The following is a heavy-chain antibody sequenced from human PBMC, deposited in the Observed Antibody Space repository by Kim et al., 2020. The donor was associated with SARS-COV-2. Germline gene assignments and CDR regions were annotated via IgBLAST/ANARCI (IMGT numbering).Heavy chain of an antibody. D-gene: IGHD3-22*01. Sequence: GGSLRLSCAASGFTFDDYAMHWVRQAPGKGLEWVSGISWNSGSIGYADSVKGRFTISRDNAKNSLYLQMNSLRAEDTALYYCAKDISSGDVYDSSGYYLRAPAFDIWGQGTMVTVSS. CDR2: ISWNSGSI. CDR1: GFTFDDYA. V-gene: IGHV3-9*01. CDR3: AKDISSGDVYDSSGYYLRAPAFDI. J-gene: IGHJ3*02.